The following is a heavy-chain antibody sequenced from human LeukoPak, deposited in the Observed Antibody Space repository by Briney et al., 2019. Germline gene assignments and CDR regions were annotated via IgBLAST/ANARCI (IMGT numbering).Heavy chain of an antibody. CDR2: ISGSGGST. CDR1: GFTFSSYA. J-gene: IGHJ4*02. Sequence: PGRSLRLSCAASGFTFSSYAMSWVRQAPGKGLEWVSAISGSGGSTYYADSVKGRFTISRDNSENTLYLQMNSLRAEDTAVYYCAKVKQWLVINRGYWGQGTLVTVSS. V-gene: IGHV3-23*01. D-gene: IGHD6-19*01. CDR3: AKVKQWLVINRGY.